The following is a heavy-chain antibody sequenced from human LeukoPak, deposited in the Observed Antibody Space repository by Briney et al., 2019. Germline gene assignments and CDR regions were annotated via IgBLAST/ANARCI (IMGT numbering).Heavy chain of an antibody. CDR3: ARGASSSSWSPFDP. D-gene: IGHD6-13*01. CDR2: IYYSGST. V-gene: IGHV4-39*07. J-gene: IGHJ5*02. CDR1: GGSISSSSYY. Sequence: PSETLSLTCTVSGGSISSSSYYWGWIRQPPGKGLEWIGSIYYSGSTYYNPSLKSRVTMSVDTSKNQFSLELSSVTAADTAVYYCARGASSSSWSPFDPWGQGTLVTVSS.